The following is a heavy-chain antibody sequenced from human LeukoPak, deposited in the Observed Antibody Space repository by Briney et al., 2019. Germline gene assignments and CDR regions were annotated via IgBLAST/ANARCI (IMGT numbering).Heavy chain of an antibody. CDR2: ISSSSSYI. Sequence: GGSLRLSCAASGFTFSSYSMNWVRQAPGKGLDWVSSISSSSSYIYYADSVKGRFTISRDNAKNSLYLQMNSLRAEDTAVYYCARENDGQQLVRSGSFDYWGQGTLVTVSS. CDR3: ARENDGQQLVRSGSFDY. D-gene: IGHD6-13*01. J-gene: IGHJ4*02. V-gene: IGHV3-21*01. CDR1: GFTFSSYS.